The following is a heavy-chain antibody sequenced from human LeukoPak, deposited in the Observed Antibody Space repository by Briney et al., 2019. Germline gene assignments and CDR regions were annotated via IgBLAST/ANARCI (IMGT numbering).Heavy chain of an antibody. J-gene: IGHJ4*02. CDR3: ARERVGYFDY. CDR2: IYYSGST. V-gene: IGHV4-59*01. Sequence: KSSETLSLTCTVSGGSISSYYWSWIRQPPGKGLEWIGYIYYSGSTNYNPSLKSRVTISVDTSKNQFSLKLSPVTAADTAVYYCARERVGYFDYWGQGTLVTVS. D-gene: IGHD1-26*01. CDR1: GGSISSYY.